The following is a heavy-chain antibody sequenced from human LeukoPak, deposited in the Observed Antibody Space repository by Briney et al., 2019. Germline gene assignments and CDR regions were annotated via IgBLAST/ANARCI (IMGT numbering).Heavy chain of an antibody. D-gene: IGHD4-23*01. CDR2: ISSSGSTI. Sequence: PGRSLRLSCAASGFTFNNYEMNWVRQAPGKALEWVSFISSSGSTIYYADSVKGRFTISRDNAKNSLYLQMNSLRAEGTAVYYCARDPHPTVDDAFDIWGQGTMVTVSS. CDR3: ARDPHPTVDDAFDI. J-gene: IGHJ3*02. V-gene: IGHV3-48*03. CDR1: GFTFNNYE.